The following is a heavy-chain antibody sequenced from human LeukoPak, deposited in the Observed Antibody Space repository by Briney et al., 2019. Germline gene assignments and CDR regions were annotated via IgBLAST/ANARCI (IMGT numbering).Heavy chain of an antibody. V-gene: IGHV4-34*01. Sequence: SETLSLTCAVYGGSFSGYYWSWIRQPPGKGLEWIGEINHSGSTNYNPSLKSRVTISVDTSKNQFSLKLSSVTAADAAVYYCARAPRWYSSRNRFDPWGQGTLVTVSS. CDR1: GGSFSGYY. D-gene: IGHD6-13*01. J-gene: IGHJ5*02. CDR2: INHSGST. CDR3: ARAPRWYSSRNRFDP.